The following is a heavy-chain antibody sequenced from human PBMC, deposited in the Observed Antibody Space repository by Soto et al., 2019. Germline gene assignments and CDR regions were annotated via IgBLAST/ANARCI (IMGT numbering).Heavy chain of an antibody. CDR1: GGTFSSYA. D-gene: IGHD3-22*01. Sequence: QVPLVQSGAEVKKPGSSVKVSCKASGGTFSSYAISWVRQAPGQGLEWMGGIIPIFGTANYAQKFQGRVTITADKSTSTAYMELSSLRSEDTAVYYCARGVIVVVNYYYYGMDVWGQGTTVTVSS. J-gene: IGHJ6*02. V-gene: IGHV1-69*06. CDR3: ARGVIVVVNYYYYGMDV. CDR2: IIPIFGTA.